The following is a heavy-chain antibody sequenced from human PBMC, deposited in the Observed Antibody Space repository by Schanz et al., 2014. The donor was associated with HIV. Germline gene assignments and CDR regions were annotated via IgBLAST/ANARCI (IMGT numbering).Heavy chain of an antibody. CDR3: ARGTLDLEYYDSSDFYSWYLDH. CDR2: VNHSGDT. J-gene: IGHJ4*02. CDR1: GSSVTYFY. Sequence: QVQLQQWGAGLLKPSETLSLTCAVYGSSVTYFYWTWIRQSPGKGLEWIAEVNHSGDTNYNPSLKSRVTISVNTSKTQFSLKLDSVTAADTAVYYCARGTLDLEYYDSSDFYSWYLDHWGQGTLVTVSS. V-gene: IGHV4-34*02. D-gene: IGHD3-22*01.